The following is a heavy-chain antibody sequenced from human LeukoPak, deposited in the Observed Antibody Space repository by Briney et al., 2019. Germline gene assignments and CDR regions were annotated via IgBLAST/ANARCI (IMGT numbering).Heavy chain of an antibody. V-gene: IGHV3-53*01. CDR1: GFTVSSNY. J-gene: IGHJ4*02. Sequence: GGSLGLSCAASGFTVSSNYMSWVRQAPGKGLEWVSILYSAGSTHYADSVRGRFTISRDSSKNTVCLQMNSLRAEDTAVYYCASGGMGARKYYSDPFHYWGQGTLVTVSS. CDR2: LYSAGST. CDR3: ASGGMGARKYYSDPFHY. D-gene: IGHD3-10*01.